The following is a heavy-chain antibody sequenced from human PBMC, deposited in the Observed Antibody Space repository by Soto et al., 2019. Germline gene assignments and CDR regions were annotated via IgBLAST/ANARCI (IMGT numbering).Heavy chain of an antibody. D-gene: IGHD3-10*01. Sequence: QVQLVQSGAEVKKPGASVKVSCKASGYTFTTYDINGVRKATGQGFEWMGWMNPNSGNTGYTQKFQGKVPRTMNTTIRTAYMELGSQRSEDTDMYYWAMNYYGSARHSSCGQGNVISVSS. CDR3: AMNYYGSARHSS. J-gene: IGHJ5*02. CDR1: GYTFTTYD. CDR2: MNPNSGNT. V-gene: IGHV1-8*01.